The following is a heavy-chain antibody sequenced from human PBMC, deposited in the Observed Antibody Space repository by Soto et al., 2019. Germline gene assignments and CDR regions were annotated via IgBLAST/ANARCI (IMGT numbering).Heavy chain of an antibody. J-gene: IGHJ6*02. CDR3: AREEQLYKIYDGMDV. CDR2: ISSSSSTI. CDR1: GFTFSSYS. D-gene: IGHD6-6*01. V-gene: IGHV3-48*02. Sequence: EVQLVESGGGLVQPGGSLRLSCAASGFTFSSYSMNWVRQAPGKGLEWVSYISSSSSTIYYADSVKGRFTISRDNAKNSLYLHMNSLRDEETAVYYCAREEQLYKIYDGMDVWGQGTTVTVSS.